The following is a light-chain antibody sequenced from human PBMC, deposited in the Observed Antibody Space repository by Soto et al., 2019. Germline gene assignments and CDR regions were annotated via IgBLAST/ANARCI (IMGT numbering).Light chain of an antibody. Sequence: EIVLTQSPGTLSLSPGERATLSCRASQSVSSSYLAWYQQKPGQAPRLPIYVASSRATGIPDRFSGSGSGTDFTLTISRLEPEDVAVYYCQEYGSSPPWTFGQGTKVEIK. V-gene: IGKV3-20*01. CDR3: QEYGSSPPWT. J-gene: IGKJ1*01. CDR1: QSVSSSY. CDR2: VAS.